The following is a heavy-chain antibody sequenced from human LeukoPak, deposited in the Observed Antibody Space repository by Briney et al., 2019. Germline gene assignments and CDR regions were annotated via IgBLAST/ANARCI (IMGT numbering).Heavy chain of an antibody. CDR3: ARVDTAMTGNFDY. V-gene: IGHV3-30*04. CDR2: ISYDGSNK. D-gene: IGHD5-18*01. CDR1: GFTFSSYA. J-gene: IGHJ4*02. Sequence: GGSLRLSCAASGFTFSSYAMHWVRQAPGKGLEWVAVISYDGSNKYYADSAKGRFTISRDNSKNTLYLQMNSLRAEDTAVYYRARVDTAMTGNFDYWGQGTLVTVSS.